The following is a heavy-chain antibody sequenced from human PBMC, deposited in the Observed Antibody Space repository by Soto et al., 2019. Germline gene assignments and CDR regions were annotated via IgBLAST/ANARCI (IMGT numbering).Heavy chain of an antibody. Sequence: ASVKVSCKASGYTFSSYPITWVRQAPGQGLEWMGWISPYNGDTHYAQNLQGRVTMTTDTSTTTAYMELRSLKSDDTAIYYCARGTTVTTTPTYYYMDVWGRGATVTVSS. V-gene: IGHV1-18*01. CDR2: ISPYNGDT. J-gene: IGHJ6*03. D-gene: IGHD4-4*01. CDR3: ARGTTVTTTPTYYYMDV. CDR1: GYTFSSYP.